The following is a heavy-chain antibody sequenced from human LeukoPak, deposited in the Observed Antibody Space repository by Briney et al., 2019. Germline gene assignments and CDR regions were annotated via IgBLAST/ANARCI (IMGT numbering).Heavy chain of an antibody. CDR1: GYTFTSYW. D-gene: IGHD1-26*01. Sequence: PGESLKISCKGSGYTFTSYWIGWVRQMPGKGLELMGVIYPPDSDTRYSPSFQGQVTISADRFISTAYVQWRSLKASDTAFYYRARVGGSFPSALDFWGQGTLVAVSS. CDR3: ARVGGSFPSALDF. V-gene: IGHV5-51*01. CDR2: IYPPDSDT. J-gene: IGHJ4*02.